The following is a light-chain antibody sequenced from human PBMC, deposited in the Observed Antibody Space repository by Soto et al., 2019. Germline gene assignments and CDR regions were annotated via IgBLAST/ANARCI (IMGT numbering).Light chain of an antibody. J-gene: IGKJ1*01. CDR1: QSISSS. CDR2: KAS. V-gene: IGKV1-5*03. Sequence: DIQMTHSPSTLSASVGDRVIITCRASQSISSSLAWYQQKPGKAPKLLIYKASSLESGVPSRFSGSGSGTEFTLTSISVQPDDVATYCCQQYKSYWTFGQGTKVELQ. CDR3: QQYKSYWT.